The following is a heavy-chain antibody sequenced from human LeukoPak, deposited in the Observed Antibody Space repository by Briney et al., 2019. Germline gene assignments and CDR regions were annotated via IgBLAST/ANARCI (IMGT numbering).Heavy chain of an antibody. Sequence: SVKVSCKASGGTFSSYAISWVRQAPGQGLEWMGRIIPILGIANYAQKFQGRVTMTEDTSTDTAYMELSSLRSEDTAVYYCALLATVTPGELDYWGQGTLVTVSS. D-gene: IGHD4-17*01. CDR3: ALLATVTPGELDY. V-gene: IGHV1-69*04. CDR2: IIPILGIA. CDR1: GGTFSSYA. J-gene: IGHJ4*02.